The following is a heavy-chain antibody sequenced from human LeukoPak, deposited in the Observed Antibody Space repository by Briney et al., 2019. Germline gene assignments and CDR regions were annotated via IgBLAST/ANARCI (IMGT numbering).Heavy chain of an antibody. CDR1: AGSISSGGYY. CDR3: ARDGRSGSYSFWFAP. J-gene: IGHJ5*02. Sequence: ASETLSLTCAVSAGSISSGGYYWSWIRLPPGKGLEWIGYIYYSGSTNYNPSLKSRVTISLDTSKNQFSLNLSSVTAADTAVYYCARDGRSGSYSFWFAPWGQGTLVTVSS. D-gene: IGHD1-26*01. CDR2: IYYSGST. V-gene: IGHV4-61*08.